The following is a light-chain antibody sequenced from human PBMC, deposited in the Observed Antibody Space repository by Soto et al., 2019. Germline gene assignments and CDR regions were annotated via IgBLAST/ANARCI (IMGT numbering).Light chain of an antibody. CDR2: GAS. CDR3: LQYGSFPHT. Sequence: EIVLTQSPGTLSLSPGERATLSCRASQSVSGSSLAWYQHKPGQAPRLLICGASSRATGIPDRFSGSGSGTDFTFIISRLEPEDFGMYCCLQYGSFPHTFGQGTELETK. V-gene: IGKV3-20*01. J-gene: IGKJ2*01. CDR1: QSVSGSS.